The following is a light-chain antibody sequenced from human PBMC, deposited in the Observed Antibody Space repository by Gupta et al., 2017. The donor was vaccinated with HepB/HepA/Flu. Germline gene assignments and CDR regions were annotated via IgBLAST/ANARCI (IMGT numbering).Light chain of an antibody. CDR1: SSNVGRDN. J-gene: IGLJ1*01. CDR3: AGWDNRMSAYV. V-gene: IGLV1-47*02. Sequence: QPVLTQPPSASGTPGQRVAISCSGSSSNVGRDNVYWYRQLPGTDPKRLIENDDRRPSGVPARCLCAKSGTYASPAISGLRSEDEADDYCAGWDNRMSAYVFGTGTRVTVL. CDR2: NDD.